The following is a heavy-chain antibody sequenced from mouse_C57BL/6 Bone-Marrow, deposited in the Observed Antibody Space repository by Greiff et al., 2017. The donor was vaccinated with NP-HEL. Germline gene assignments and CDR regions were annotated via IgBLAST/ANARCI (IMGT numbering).Heavy chain of an antibody. CDR2: IYPGSGST. J-gene: IGHJ1*03. D-gene: IGHD2-3*01. CDR1: GYTFTSYW. V-gene: IGHV1-55*01. Sequence: QVQLQQPGAELVKPGASVNMSCKASGYTFTSYWITWVKQRPGEGLEWIGDIYPGSGSTNYNEKFKSKATLTVDTSSSTAYMQLSSLTSEDSAVYYCARGTYDGYYPYFDVWGTGTTVTVSS. CDR3: ARGTYDGYYPYFDV.